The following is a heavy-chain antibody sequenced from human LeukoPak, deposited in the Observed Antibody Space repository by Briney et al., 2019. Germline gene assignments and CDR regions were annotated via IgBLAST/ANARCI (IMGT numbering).Heavy chain of an antibody. J-gene: IGHJ6*02. CDR2: INHSGST. Sequence: PSETLSLTSAVYGGSFSGYYWSWIRQPPGKGLEWIGEINHSGSTNCNPSLKSRVTISVATSKTQFSLKLSSVTAADTAVYYRARRKRIFHIPYYYYYYGLDVWGQGTTVTVSS. V-gene: IGHV4-34*01. CDR1: GGSFSGYY. CDR3: ARRKRIFHIPYYYYYYGLDV. D-gene: IGHD3-3*01.